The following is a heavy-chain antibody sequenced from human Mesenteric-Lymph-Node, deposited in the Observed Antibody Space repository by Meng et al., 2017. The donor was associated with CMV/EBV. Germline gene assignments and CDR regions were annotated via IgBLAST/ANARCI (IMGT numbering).Heavy chain of an antibody. J-gene: IGHJ4*02. D-gene: IGHD3-10*01. CDR3: AKRSIGFGDPFDS. CDR1: GFTFSSYA. Sequence: GGSLRLSCAASGFTFSSYAMSWVRQAPGKGLEWVSTISGSGGSTYYADSVNGRFTISRDNSKNTLYLQMSSLRAEDTAIYYCAKRSIGFGDPFDSWGQGTLVTVSS. V-gene: IGHV3-23*01. CDR2: ISGSGGST.